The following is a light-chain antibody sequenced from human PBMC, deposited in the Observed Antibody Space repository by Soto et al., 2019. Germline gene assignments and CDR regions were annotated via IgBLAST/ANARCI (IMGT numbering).Light chain of an antibody. CDR3: SSYTTRSTRV. CDR1: SSNVGIND. Sequence: QSALTQPPSLSAAPGQTVSISCSGSSSNVGINDVSWYQHVPGTAPKLMIYDVNNRPSGVSNRFSGSKSGNTASLTISGLQVEDEADYYCSSYTTRSTRVFGGGTKLTVL. V-gene: IGLV2-14*01. J-gene: IGLJ2*01. CDR2: DVN.